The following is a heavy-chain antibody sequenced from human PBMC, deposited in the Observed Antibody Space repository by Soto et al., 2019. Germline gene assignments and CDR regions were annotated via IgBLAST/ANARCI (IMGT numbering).Heavy chain of an antibody. Sequence: QVQLVQSGAEVKKPGASVKVSCKASGYTFTGYYMHWVRQAPGQGLEWMGWINPNSGGTNYAQKFQGWVTMTRDTSISTADMELSRLRSDDTAVYYCTRSYCSGNSCYSNDAFDIWGQGTMVTVSS. D-gene: IGHD2-15*01. J-gene: IGHJ3*02. CDR1: GYTFTGYY. V-gene: IGHV1-2*04. CDR3: TRSYCSGNSCYSNDAFDI. CDR2: INPNSGGT.